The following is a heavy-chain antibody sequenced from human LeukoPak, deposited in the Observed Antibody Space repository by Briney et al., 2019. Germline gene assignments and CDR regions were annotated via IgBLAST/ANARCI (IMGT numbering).Heavy chain of an antibody. D-gene: IGHD6-19*01. CDR2: IYYSGST. CDR1: GGSISSYY. V-gene: IGHV4-59*01. CDR3: ASLKAGEEWLVTDY. Sequence: SETLSLTCTVSGGSISSYYWSWIRQPPGKGLEWIGYIYYSGSTNYNPSLKSRVTISVDTSKHQFSLKLSSVTAADTAVYYCASLKAGEEWLVTDYWGQGTLVTVSS. J-gene: IGHJ4*02.